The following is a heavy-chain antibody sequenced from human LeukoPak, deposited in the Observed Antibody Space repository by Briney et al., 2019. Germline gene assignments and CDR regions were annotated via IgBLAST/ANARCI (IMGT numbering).Heavy chain of an antibody. J-gene: IGHJ4*01. Sequence: SQTLSLTCTVSGDSISSGDYYWSWIRQHPGKGLEWIGYIFYSGSTYFNPSLKSRVTISVVTSKNQFSLKLSSVTAADTAVYYCARGPITIFGVVPPHFFDYWGHGTLVTVSS. CDR2: IFYSGST. D-gene: IGHD3-3*01. CDR3: ARGPITIFGVVPPHFFDY. CDR1: GDSISSGDYY. V-gene: IGHV4-31*03.